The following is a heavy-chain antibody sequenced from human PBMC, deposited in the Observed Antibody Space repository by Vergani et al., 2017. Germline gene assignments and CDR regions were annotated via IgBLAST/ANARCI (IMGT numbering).Heavy chain of an antibody. Sequence: QAQLQESGPGLVKPSQTLSLTCTVSGGSLSSGSYYWSWVRQRPGKGLEWIGYIYNSGSTYYNPSLKSRVTISVDASKNQFSLKLSSVTAADTAVYYCASQDDHNGNPGAFDIWGQGTKVTVSS. CDR1: GGSLSSGSYY. D-gene: IGHD4-23*01. CDR3: ASQDDHNGNPGAFDI. J-gene: IGHJ3*02. V-gene: IGHV4-31*03. CDR2: IYNSGST.